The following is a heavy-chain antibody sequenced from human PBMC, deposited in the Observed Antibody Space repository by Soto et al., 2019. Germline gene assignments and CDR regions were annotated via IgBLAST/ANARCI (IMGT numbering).Heavy chain of an antibody. V-gene: IGHV4-4*02. Sequence: VQLRQSGPGLVKPSGTLSLTCAVSGGSISSSNWWTWVRQAPGKGLEWIGEIYHSGNTYYNPSLNGRVTLTVDKSNNQFSLQLTSVTAADTAVYYCATLPPRVVASLLPIPTWGQGTLVTVSS. CDR3: ATLPPRVVASLLPIPT. CDR2: IYHSGNT. D-gene: IGHD1-26*01. J-gene: IGHJ5*02. CDR1: GGSISSSNW.